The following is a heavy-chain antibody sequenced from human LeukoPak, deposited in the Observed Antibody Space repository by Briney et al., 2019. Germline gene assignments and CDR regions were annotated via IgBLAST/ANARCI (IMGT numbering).Heavy chain of an antibody. V-gene: IGHV3-23*01. CDR3: AKDGKLPEHLYYYQRFDY. Sequence: PGGSLRLSCAASGFAFDDYGMSWVRQAPGKGLEWVSAISGSGGSTYSADSVKGRFTISRDNSKNTLYLQMNCLRAEDTAVYYCAKDGKLPEHLYYYQRFDYWGQGTLVTVSS. CDR2: ISGSGGST. D-gene: IGHD3-10*01. J-gene: IGHJ4*02. CDR1: GFAFDDYG.